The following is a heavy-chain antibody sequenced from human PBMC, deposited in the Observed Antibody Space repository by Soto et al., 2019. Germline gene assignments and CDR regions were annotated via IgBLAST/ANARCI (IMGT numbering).Heavy chain of an antibody. CDR2: IVPIFGTT. D-gene: IGHD3-10*01. V-gene: IGHV1-69*01. CDR1: GDTFISYS. Sequence: QVRLVQSGAEVNKPGSSVKFSCKASGDTFISYSISWVRQATGQGLEWMGGIVPIFGTTDYAPRLQGRLTITADGHTSTSYMELSGLTFEDTAVYYCAANSLGGGSQGDVWGQGTTVTVSS. CDR3: AANSLGGGSQGDV. J-gene: IGHJ6*02.